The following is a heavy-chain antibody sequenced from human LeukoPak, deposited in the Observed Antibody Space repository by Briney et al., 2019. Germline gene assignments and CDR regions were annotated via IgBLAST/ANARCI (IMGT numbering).Heavy chain of an antibody. CDR3: AKDISLWMVYNFDY. Sequence: GGSLRLSCAASGFTFSGSAMHWVRQASGKGLEWVGRIRSKANSYATAYAASVKGRFTISRDNSKNTLYLQMNSLRAEDTAVYYCAKDISLWMVYNFDYWGQGTLVTVSS. J-gene: IGHJ4*02. V-gene: IGHV3-73*01. CDR1: GFTFSGSA. D-gene: IGHD2-8*01. CDR2: IRSKANSYAT.